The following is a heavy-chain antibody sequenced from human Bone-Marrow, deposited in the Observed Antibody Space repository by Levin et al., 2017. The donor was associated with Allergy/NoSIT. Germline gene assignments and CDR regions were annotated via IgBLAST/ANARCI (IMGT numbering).Heavy chain of an antibody. CDR3: TKAGGGGFDV. V-gene: IGHV3-30*13. D-gene: IGHD2-15*01. CDR2: ISYEGSNK. CDR1: RFTFRNYG. Sequence: GESLKISCAASRFTFRNYGMHWVRQAPGKGLEWVGVISYEGSNKNYADSVKGRFTISRDNSKNRLDLQMNSLSAEDTALYYCTKAGGGGFDVWGQGTMVTVSS. J-gene: IGHJ3*01.